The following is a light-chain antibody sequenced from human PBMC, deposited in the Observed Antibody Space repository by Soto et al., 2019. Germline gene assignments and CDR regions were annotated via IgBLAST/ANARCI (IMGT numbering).Light chain of an antibody. Sequence: EIVMTQSPATLSVSPGERATLSCRASQSVSSNLAWYQQKPGQAPRLLIYGASTRATGIPARFSGSGSGTEFTLTISLLPYEDFAVYYCQQYNNWPPLTFGGGTKVEIK. J-gene: IGKJ4*01. CDR2: GAS. CDR3: QQYNNWPPLT. CDR1: QSVSSN. V-gene: IGKV3-15*01.